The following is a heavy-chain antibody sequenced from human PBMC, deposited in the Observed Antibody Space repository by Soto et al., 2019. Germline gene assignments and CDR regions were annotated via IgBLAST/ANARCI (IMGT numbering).Heavy chain of an antibody. D-gene: IGHD1-7*01. J-gene: IGHJ6*02. CDR1: GFTFSSYW. CDR2: IKQDGSEK. Sequence: GGSLRLSCAASGFTFSSYWMSWVRQAPGKGLEWVANIKQDGSEKYYVDSVKGRFTISRDNAKNSLYLQMNSLRAEDTAVYYCARERNYVGDYYYGMDVWGQGTTVTVS. CDR3: ARERNYVGDYYYGMDV. V-gene: IGHV3-7*05.